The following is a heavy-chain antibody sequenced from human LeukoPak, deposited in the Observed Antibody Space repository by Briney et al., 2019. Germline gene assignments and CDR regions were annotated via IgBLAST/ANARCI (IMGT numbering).Heavy chain of an antibody. CDR3: ARGATALYGTSHPFDY. CDR2: IYHSGST. J-gene: IGHJ4*02. D-gene: IGHD2-2*01. V-gene: IGHV4-30-2*01. Sequence: SQTLSLTCAVSGGSISSGGYSWSWIRQPPGKGLEWIGYIYHSGSTYYNPSLKSRVTISVDRSKNQFSLKLSSVTAADTAVYYCARGATALYGTSHPFDYWGQGTLVTVSS. CDR1: GGSISSGGYS.